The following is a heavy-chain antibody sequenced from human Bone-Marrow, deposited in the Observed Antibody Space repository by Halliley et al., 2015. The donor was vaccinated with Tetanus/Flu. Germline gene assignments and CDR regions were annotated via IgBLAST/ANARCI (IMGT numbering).Heavy chain of an antibody. CDR1: GFAFGNTW. V-gene: IGHV3-15*01. D-gene: IGHD1-26*01. Sequence: SLRLSCAASGFAFGNTWMSWVRQAPGKGLEWVGRVKTKTEGGPTDYGVPVKGRFIISRDDSKNMLFLQMNNLKTEDTAVYYWPPENLVGGVFWGQGTLVTVSS. CDR3: PPENLVGGVF. J-gene: IGHJ4*02. CDR2: VKTKTEGGPT.